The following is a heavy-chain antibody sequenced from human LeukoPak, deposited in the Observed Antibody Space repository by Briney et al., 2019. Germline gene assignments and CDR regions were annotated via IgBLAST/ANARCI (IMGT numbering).Heavy chain of an antibody. CDR1: GGSISSYY. J-gene: IGHJ4*02. D-gene: IGHD3-3*01. CDR3: ASTYDFWSGYYTFDY. V-gene: IGHV4-59*01. CDR2: IYYSGST. Sequence: SETLSLTCTVSGGSISSYYWSWIRQPPGKGLQWIGYIYYSGSTNYNPSLKSRVTISVGTSKNQFSLKLSSVTAADTAVYYCASTYDFWSGYYTFDYWGQGTLVTVSS.